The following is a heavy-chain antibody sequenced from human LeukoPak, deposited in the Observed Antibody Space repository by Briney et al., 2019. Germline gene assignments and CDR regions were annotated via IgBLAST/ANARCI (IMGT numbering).Heavy chain of an antibody. V-gene: IGHV1-69*05. Sequence: GASVKVSCKASGGTFSGYAIGWVRQAPGQGLEWMGRIIPIFGTANYAQKFQGRVTITTDESTSTAYMELSSLRSEDTAVYYCARGHLGYCTNGVCPGDWGQGTLVTVSS. D-gene: IGHD2-8*01. CDR1: GGTFSGYA. CDR2: IIPIFGTA. CDR3: ARGHLGYCTNGVCPGD. J-gene: IGHJ4*02.